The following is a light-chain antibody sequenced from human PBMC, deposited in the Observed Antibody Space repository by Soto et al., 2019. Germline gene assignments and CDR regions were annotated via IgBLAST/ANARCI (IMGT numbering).Light chain of an antibody. CDR3: QQYNTFST. Sequence: DIQMTQSPSSLSASLGDRVTITCRASHSISRWLAWYQQKPGKAPKLLIYDASSLESGVPSRFSGSGSGTEFTLTISSLQPDDLATYYCQQYNTFSTFGQGTKVDIK. V-gene: IGKV1-5*01. CDR1: HSISRW. CDR2: DAS. J-gene: IGKJ1*01.